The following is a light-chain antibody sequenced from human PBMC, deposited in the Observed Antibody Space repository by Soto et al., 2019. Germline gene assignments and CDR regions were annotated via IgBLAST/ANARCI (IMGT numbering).Light chain of an antibody. CDR3: QQYVSSPGIT. CDR1: QSVSSSY. J-gene: IGKJ5*01. Sequence: EIVLTQAPGTLSLSPGERATLSCRASQSVSSSYLAWYQQKPGQAPRLLIYGASSRATGTPDRFGGSGSGTDFTLPISRLELEDFAVYYGQQYVSSPGITSGKGPGLEIK. CDR2: GAS. V-gene: IGKV3-20*01.